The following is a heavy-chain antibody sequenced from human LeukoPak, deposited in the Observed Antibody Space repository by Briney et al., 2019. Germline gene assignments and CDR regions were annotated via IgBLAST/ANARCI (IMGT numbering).Heavy chain of an antibody. D-gene: IGHD2-15*01. CDR1: GYTFTADY. CDR2: INPSGGST. Sequence: ASVKVSCKASGYTFTADYMHWVRQAPGQGLEWMGIINPSGGSTSYAQKFQGRVTMTRDMSTSTVYMELSSLRSEDTAVYYCARVAYCSGGSCSTSMGYWGQGTLVTVSS. CDR3: ARVAYCSGGSCSTSMGY. V-gene: IGHV1-46*01. J-gene: IGHJ4*02.